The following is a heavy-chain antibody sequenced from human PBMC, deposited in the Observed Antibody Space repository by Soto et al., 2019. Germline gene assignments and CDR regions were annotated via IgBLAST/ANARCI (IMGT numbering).Heavy chain of an antibody. V-gene: IGHV3-66*01. J-gene: IGHJ4*02. D-gene: IGHD6-13*01. CDR1: GFTFSSNY. CDR3: ARDSIAAAEDY. Sequence: EVQLVESGGGLVQPGGSLRLSCAASGFTFSSNYMSWVRQAPGKGLEWVSVIYSGGSTYYADSVKGRFTISRDNSKNTLYLQMNSLRAEDTAVYYCARDSIAAAEDYWGQGTLVTVSS. CDR2: IYSGGST.